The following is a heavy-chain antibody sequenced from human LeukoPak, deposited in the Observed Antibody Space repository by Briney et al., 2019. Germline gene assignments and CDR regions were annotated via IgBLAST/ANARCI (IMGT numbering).Heavy chain of an antibody. CDR2: AYYRSKWYY. J-gene: IGHJ4*02. V-gene: IGHV6-1*01. CDR3: ARDPGAGDFDY. D-gene: IGHD6-19*01. Sequence: SQTLSLTCAISGDSVSTNNAAWHWLRQSPSRGREWLGRAYYRSKWYYDYAVSVKSRITINPDTSKNHFSLQLNSVTPEDTAVYYCARDPGAGDFDYWARGTLVTVSS. CDR1: GDSVSTNNAA.